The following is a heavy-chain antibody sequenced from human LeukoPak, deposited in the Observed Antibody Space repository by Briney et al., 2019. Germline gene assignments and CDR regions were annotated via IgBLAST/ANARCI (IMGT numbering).Heavy chain of an antibody. Sequence: SETLSLTCAVYGGSFSGYYWSWTRQPPGKGLEWIGEINHSGSTNYNPSLKSRVTISVDTSKNQFSLKLSSVTAADTAVYYCARGGTMVRGVRINWFDPWGQGTLVTVSS. D-gene: IGHD3-10*01. CDR2: INHSGST. J-gene: IGHJ5*02. CDR3: ARGGTMVRGVRINWFDP. CDR1: GGSFSGYY. V-gene: IGHV4-34*01.